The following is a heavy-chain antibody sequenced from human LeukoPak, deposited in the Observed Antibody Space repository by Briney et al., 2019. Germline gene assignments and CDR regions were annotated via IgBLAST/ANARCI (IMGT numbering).Heavy chain of an antibody. J-gene: IGHJ4*02. CDR1: GFTFSSYA. CDR3: ARDLGYSYGFFDY. D-gene: IGHD5-18*01. CDR2: ISYDGSNK. V-gene: IGHV3-30*03. Sequence: GGSLRLSCAASGFTFSSYAMSWVRQAPGKGLQWVAVISYDGSNKYYADSVKGRFTISGDNSKNTLYLQMNSLRAEDTAVYYCARDLGYSYGFFDYWGQGTLVTVSS.